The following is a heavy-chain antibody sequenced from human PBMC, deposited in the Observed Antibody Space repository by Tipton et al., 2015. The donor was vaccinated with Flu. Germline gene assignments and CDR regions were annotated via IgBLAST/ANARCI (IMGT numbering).Heavy chain of an antibody. J-gene: IGHJ3*02. CDR2: INHSGST. CDR3: ARVWLGYPRFPPPGSKYAFDI. CDR1: GGSFSGYY. Sequence: TLSLTCAVYGGSFSGYYWSWIRQPPGKGLEWIGEINHSGSTNYNPSLKSRVTISVDTSKNQFSLKLSSVTAADTAVYYCARVWLGYPRFPPPGSKYAFDIWGQGTMVTVSS. D-gene: IGHD3-10*01. V-gene: IGHV4-34*01.